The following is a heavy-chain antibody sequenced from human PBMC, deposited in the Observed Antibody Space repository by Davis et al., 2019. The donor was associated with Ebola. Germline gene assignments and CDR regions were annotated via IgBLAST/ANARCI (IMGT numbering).Heavy chain of an antibody. V-gene: IGHV4-39*01. CDR3: AISSSSEYYYYYGMDV. CDR1: GGSISSSSYY. CDR2: IYYSGST. D-gene: IGHD6-6*01. J-gene: IGHJ6*02. Sequence: MPSETLSLTCTVSGGSISSSSYYWGWLRQPPGKGLEWIGSIYYSGSTYYNPSLKSRVTISVDTSKNQFSLKLSSVTAADTAVYYCAISSSSEYYYYYGMDVWGQGTTVTVSS.